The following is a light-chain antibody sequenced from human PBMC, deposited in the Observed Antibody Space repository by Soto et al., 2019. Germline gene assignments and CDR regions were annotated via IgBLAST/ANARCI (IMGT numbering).Light chain of an antibody. Sequence: DIMMTQSPLSLSVTPGEPASISCRSSQSLLHSNGYNYLDWYLQKPGQSPQLLIYLGSSRASGVPDRFSGSGSGTDFTLKISRVEAEDVGVYYCMQPLQTPWTFGQGTKVEIK. J-gene: IGKJ1*01. CDR1: QSLLHSNGYNY. CDR2: LGS. CDR3: MQPLQTPWT. V-gene: IGKV2-28*01.